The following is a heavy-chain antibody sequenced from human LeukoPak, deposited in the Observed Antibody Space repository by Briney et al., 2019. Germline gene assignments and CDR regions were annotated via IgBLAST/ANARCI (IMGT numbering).Heavy chain of an antibody. CDR2: ISGSGGST. Sequence: GGSLRLSCAASGFTFSSYAMSWVRQAPGKGLEWVSAISGSGGSTYYADSVKGRFTISRDNSKNTLYLQMNSLRAEDTAVYYCAKSYYYDSRGYYYGDYWGQGTLVTVSS. J-gene: IGHJ4*02. V-gene: IGHV3-23*01. CDR1: GFTFSSYA. CDR3: AKSYYYDSRGYYYGDY. D-gene: IGHD3-22*01.